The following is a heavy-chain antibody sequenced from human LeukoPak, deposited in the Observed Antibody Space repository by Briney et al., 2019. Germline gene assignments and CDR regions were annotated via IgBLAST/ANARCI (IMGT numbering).Heavy chain of an antibody. V-gene: IGHV4-59*08. Sequence: SETLSLTCTVSGGSISSYYWSWVRQPPGKGLEWIGCIYYIGSTNYNPSLKSRVTISLDTSKNQFSLRLYSVTVADTAVYYCARHFAYSSSSYFDYWGQGSLVTVSS. CDR2: IYYIGST. CDR1: GGSISSYY. CDR3: ARHFAYSSSSYFDY. J-gene: IGHJ4*02. D-gene: IGHD6-6*01.